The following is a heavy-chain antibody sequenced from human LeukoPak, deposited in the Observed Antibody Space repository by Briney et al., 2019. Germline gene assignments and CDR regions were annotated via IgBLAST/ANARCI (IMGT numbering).Heavy chain of an antibody. D-gene: IGHD1-26*01. J-gene: IGHJ4*02. Sequence: PGGSLRLSCAVSGFTFSSYWMHWVRQAPGKGLVWVSRVNTDESRTNHADSVKGRVTISRDNAKNTVYLQMNSLRAEDTAVYYCARGASGSYHVDYWGQGTLVTVSS. CDR1: GFTFSSYW. CDR3: ARGASGSYHVDY. V-gene: IGHV3-74*01. CDR2: VNTDESRT.